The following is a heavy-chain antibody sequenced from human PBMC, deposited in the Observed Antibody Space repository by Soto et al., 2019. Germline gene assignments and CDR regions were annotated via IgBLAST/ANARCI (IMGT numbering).Heavy chain of an antibody. CDR1: SGSISRTIYS. Sequence: SETLSVTCTVSSGSISRTIYSWDWIRQPPGKGLEWIGSIYYSGSTYYNLSLKSRVTISVDTSKNQFSLKLSSVTAADTAVYYCARDGNYYDSSGYRTTSPDAFDIWGQGTMVTVSS. V-gene: IGHV4-39*02. J-gene: IGHJ3*02. D-gene: IGHD3-22*01. CDR2: IYYSGST. CDR3: ARDGNYYDSSGYRTTSPDAFDI.